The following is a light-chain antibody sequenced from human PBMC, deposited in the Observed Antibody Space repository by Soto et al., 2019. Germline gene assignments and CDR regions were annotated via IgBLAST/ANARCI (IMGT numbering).Light chain of an antibody. CDR2: DVV. CDR3: SSHTSRNTVV. J-gene: IGLJ3*02. Sequence: QSALTPPASVSGSPGQSITISCSGASSDIANYNYVSWYQQHPDKPPKLLVYDVVIRPSGVSTRFSGSKSGNTASLTISGRLAEDEADYYCSSHTSRNTVVFGGGTKLTVL. V-gene: IGLV2-14*01. CDR1: SSDIANYNY.